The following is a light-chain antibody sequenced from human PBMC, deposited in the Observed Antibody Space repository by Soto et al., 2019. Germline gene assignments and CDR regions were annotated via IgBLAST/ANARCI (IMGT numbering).Light chain of an antibody. Sequence: DVVMTQSPLSLPVTPGEPASISCRSSQSLLHSDGFNYLDWYLQKPGQSPQLMIYLGSNRASGVTDRFSGSGSGTDVTLGIGSVEAEDVGVYYCMQALPISNTFGQGTKLEIK. CDR3: MQALPISNT. J-gene: IGKJ2*01. V-gene: IGKV2-28*01. CDR2: LGS. CDR1: QSLLHSDGFNY.